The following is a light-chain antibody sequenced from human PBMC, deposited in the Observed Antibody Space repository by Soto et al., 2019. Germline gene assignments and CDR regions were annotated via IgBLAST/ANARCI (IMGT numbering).Light chain of an antibody. V-gene: IGKV3-15*01. J-gene: IGKJ2*01. CDR3: HHYNNWPPRNT. CDR1: RGVSSN. Sequence: EILMTQSPATLSLSPGERATLSCRASRGVSSNLVWYLQKPGQAPRLLIYDTSTRATNVPARFSGSGSETEFTLTISGLQSEDFGIYYCHHYNNWPPRNTFGQGTKVDIK. CDR2: DTS.